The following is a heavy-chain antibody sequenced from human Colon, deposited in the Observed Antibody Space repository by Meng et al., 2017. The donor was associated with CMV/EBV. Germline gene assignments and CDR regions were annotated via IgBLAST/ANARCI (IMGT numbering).Heavy chain of an antibody. CDR2: INSNSGAT. CDR3: ARDPSGSRVPFDY. V-gene: IGHV1-2*02. CDR1: GYTFSDYH. D-gene: IGHD1-26*01. Sequence: QVQVVQSGAEVKKPGASVKVSYKASGYTFSDYHIHWVRQAPGQGLEWMGWINSNSGATDYAQKFQGRLTMTRDTSITTVYMELSSLRSDDTAVYYCARDPSGSRVPFDYWGQGSLVTVSS. J-gene: IGHJ4*02.